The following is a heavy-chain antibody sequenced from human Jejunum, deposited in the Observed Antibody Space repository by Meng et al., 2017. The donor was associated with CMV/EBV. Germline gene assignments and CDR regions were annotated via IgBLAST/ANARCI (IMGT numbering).Heavy chain of an antibody. D-gene: IGHD5-24*01. CDR2: ISFDGSDR. CDR3: ARGADDHNNYYYGVDV. J-gene: IGHJ6*02. Sequence: FTFTTPAMHWLRQAPGRGLEWVALISFDGSDRLYADSVKGRFTISRDNSKNTLYLQMNSLRSEDTAVFYCARGADDHNNYYYGVDVWGQGTTVTVSS. V-gene: IGHV3-30-3*01. CDR1: FTFTTPA.